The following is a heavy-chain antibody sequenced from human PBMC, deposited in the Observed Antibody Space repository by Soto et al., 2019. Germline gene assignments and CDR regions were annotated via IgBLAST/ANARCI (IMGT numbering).Heavy chain of an antibody. J-gene: IGHJ6*02. CDR3: ARDYNRSYDRLPPNYYYGMDV. D-gene: IGHD3-22*01. Sequence: SETLSLTCTVSGDSISSAGDYWSWIRQHPGKGLEWIGYIYYSGSTYYNPSLKSRVTISVDTSKNQFSLKLSSVTAADTAVYYCARDYNRSYDRLPPNYYYGMDVWGQGTTVTVSS. V-gene: IGHV4-31*03. CDR1: GDSISSAGDY. CDR2: IYYSGST.